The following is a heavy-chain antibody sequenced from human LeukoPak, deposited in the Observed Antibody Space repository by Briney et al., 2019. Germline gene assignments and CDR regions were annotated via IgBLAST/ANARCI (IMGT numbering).Heavy chain of an antibody. Sequence: ASVKVSCKASGYTFTSYGISWVRQAPGQGLEWMGWISAYNGNTNYAQKFQGRVTMTRDTSISTAYMELSRLRSDDTAVYYCARSASAIELGAPWFDPWGQGTLVTVSS. CDR2: ISAYNGNT. J-gene: IGHJ5*02. CDR3: ARSASAIELGAPWFDP. V-gene: IGHV1-18*01. D-gene: IGHD5-18*01. CDR1: GYTFTSYG.